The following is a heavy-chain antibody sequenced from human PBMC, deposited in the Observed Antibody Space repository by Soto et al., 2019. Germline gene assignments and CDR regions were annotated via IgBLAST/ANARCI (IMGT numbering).Heavy chain of an antibody. Sequence: SETLSLTCTVSGGSISSYYWSWIRQPPGKGLEWIGYIYYSGSTNYNPSLKSRVTISVDTSKNQFSLKLSSVTAADTAVYYCARGPTGWFDPWGQGTLVTVPS. J-gene: IGHJ5*02. D-gene: IGHD2-8*02. CDR3: ARGPTGWFDP. V-gene: IGHV4-59*01. CDR1: GGSISSYY. CDR2: IYYSGST.